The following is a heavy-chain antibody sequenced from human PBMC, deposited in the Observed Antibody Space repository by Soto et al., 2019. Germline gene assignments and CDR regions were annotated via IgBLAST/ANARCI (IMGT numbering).Heavy chain of an antibody. CDR2: INPSGGST. V-gene: IGHV1-46*01. CDR3: ARCRVCIAVAGTFHYYWGMEV. Sequence: ASVKFSFNASGYTFTSYYMHWVRQAPGQVLDCIGIINPSGGSTSYAQKFQGRVTMTRDTSTSTVYMELRSLRSEDTAVDYCARCRVCIAVAGTFHYYWGMEVWGQGTTDTVS. J-gene: IGHJ6*02. CDR1: GYTFTSYY. D-gene: IGHD6-13*01.